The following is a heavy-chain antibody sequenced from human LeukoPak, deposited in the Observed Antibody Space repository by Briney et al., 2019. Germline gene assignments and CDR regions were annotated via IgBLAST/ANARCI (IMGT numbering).Heavy chain of an antibody. D-gene: IGHD3-10*01. CDR1: GGTFSSYA. J-gene: IGHJ4*02. V-gene: IGHV1-69*01. Sequence: AVKVSCKASGGTFSSYAISWVRQAPGQGLEWMGGIIPIFGTANYAQKFQGRVTITADESTSTAYMELSSLRSEDTAVYYCARTDLRGVTARDYWGQGTLVTVSS. CDR2: IIPIFGTA. CDR3: ARTDLRGVTARDY.